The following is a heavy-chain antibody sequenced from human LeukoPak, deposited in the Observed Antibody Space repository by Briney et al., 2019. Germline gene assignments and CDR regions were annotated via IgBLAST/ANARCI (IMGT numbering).Heavy chain of an antibody. CDR3: AKVRPAFITMIVVVATRVSDAFDI. J-gene: IGHJ3*02. CDR1: GFTFSSYG. CDR2: ISGSGGST. Sequence: PGGSLRLSCAASGFTFSSYGMSWVRQAPGKGLEWVSAISGSGGSTYYADSVKGRFTISRDNSKNTLYLQMNSLRAEDTAVYYCAKVRPAFITMIVVVATRVSDAFDIWGQGTMVTVSS. V-gene: IGHV3-23*01. D-gene: IGHD3-22*01.